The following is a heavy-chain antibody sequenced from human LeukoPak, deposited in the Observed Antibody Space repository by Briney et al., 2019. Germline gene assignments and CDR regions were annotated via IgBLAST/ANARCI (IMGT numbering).Heavy chain of an antibody. Sequence: GGSLRLSCAASGFTFSSYWMSWVRQAPGKGLEWVANIKQDGSEKYYVDSVKGRFTISRDNAKNSLYLQMNSLRAEDTAVYYCARDHGYYDSSGYYYSFDYWGQGTLVTVSS. D-gene: IGHD3-22*01. CDR2: IKQDGSEK. J-gene: IGHJ4*02. V-gene: IGHV3-7*01. CDR1: GFTFSSYW. CDR3: ARDHGYYDSSGYYYSFDY.